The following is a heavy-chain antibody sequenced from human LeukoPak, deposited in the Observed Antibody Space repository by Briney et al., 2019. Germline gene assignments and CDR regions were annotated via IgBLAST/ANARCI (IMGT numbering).Heavy chain of an antibody. CDR2: INHSGST. D-gene: IGHD3-22*01. Sequence: SETLSLTCAVYGGSFSGYYWSWIRQPPGKGLEWIGEINHSGSTNYNPSLKSRVTISVDTSKNQFSLKLSSVTAADTAVYYCARDLDYVVSYWGQGTLVTVSS. CDR3: ARDLDYVVSY. CDR1: GGSFSGYY. J-gene: IGHJ4*02. V-gene: IGHV4-34*01.